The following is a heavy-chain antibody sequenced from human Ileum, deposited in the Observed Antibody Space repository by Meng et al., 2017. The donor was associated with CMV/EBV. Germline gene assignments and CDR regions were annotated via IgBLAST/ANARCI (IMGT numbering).Heavy chain of an antibody. V-gene: IGHV2-5*02. CDR2: IYCDDDK. CDR3: AHRRGGSSPWAWGDFDY. Sequence: QTPVHEPATPLVIPPQTLTLTCTFSGFSLATSGVGVGWIRQPPGKAPEWLAVIYCDDDKRYNPSLKNRLAITKDTTKTQVVLTMTTMDPVDTATYYCAHRRGGSSPWAWGDFDYWGQGTLVTVSS. D-gene: IGHD2-2*01. CDR1: GFSLATSGVG. J-gene: IGHJ4*02.